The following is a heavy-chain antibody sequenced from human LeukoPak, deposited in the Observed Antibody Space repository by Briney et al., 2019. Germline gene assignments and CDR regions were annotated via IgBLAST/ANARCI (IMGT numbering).Heavy chain of an antibody. CDR3: ARGYSSPVPNFDY. V-gene: IGHV1-18*01. D-gene: IGHD6-13*01. CDR1: NYTFTSYG. Sequence: ASVKVSCKAFNYTFTSYGISWVRQAPGKGLEWMAWISPYNGKTLYAEKYQGRVTLTTETSTDTAFMELTSLTSDDTAVYYCARGYSSPVPNFDYWGQGTLVTVSS. J-gene: IGHJ4*02. CDR2: ISPYNGKT.